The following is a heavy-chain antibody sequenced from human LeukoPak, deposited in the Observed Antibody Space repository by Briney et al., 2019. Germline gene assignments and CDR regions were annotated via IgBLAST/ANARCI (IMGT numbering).Heavy chain of an antibody. CDR2: IIPIFGTA. CDR3: ARAGIAAALGPPDV. D-gene: IGHD6-13*01. CDR1: GGTFSSYA. V-gene: IGHV1-69*06. Sequence: SVNVSCKASGGTFSSYAISWVRQAPGQGLEGMGGIIPIFGTANYAQKFQGRVTITADKSTSTAYMELSSLRSEDTAVYYCARAGIAAALGPPDVWGKGTTVTVSS. J-gene: IGHJ6*04.